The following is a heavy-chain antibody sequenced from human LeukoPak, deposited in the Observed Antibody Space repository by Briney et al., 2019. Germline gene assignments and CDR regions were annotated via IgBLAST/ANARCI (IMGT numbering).Heavy chain of an antibody. CDR3: ARFPIGGGYTDY. Sequence: PGGSLRLSCAASGLTFSSYWMSWVRQAPGKGLEWEANIKQDGSEKYYVDSVKGRFTISRDNAKNSLYLQMNSLRAEDTAVYYCARFPIGGGYTDYWGQGTLVTVSS. V-gene: IGHV3-7*01. CDR2: IKQDGSEK. CDR1: GLTFSSYW. J-gene: IGHJ4*02. D-gene: IGHD5-12*01.